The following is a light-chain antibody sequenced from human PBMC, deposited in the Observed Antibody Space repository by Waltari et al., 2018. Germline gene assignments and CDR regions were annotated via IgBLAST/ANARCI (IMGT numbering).Light chain of an antibody. CDR1: SGSISTTSY. Sequence: QTVVTQEPSLSVSPGGTVTLTCALSSGSISTTSYATWYQPTPGQAPRTLVYKGNSRSSGVPDRFSGSILGNKAALTITGAQADDDSDYYCSLYMGSGIWVFGGGTKLTVL. CDR3: SLYMGSGIWV. CDR2: KGN. J-gene: IGLJ3*02. V-gene: IGLV8-61*01.